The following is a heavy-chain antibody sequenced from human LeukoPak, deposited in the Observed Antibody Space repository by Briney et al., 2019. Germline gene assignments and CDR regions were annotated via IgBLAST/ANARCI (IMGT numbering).Heavy chain of an antibody. CDR3: ARHEGPSRDSSGYYYRVDKPLPVNWFDP. Sequence: GESLKISCKGSGYSFTSYWIGWVRQMPGKGLEWMGIIYPGDSDTRYSPSFQGQVTISADKSISTAYLQWSSLKASDTAMYYCARHEGPSRDSSGYYYRVDKPLPVNWFDPWGQGTLVTVSS. V-gene: IGHV5-51*01. D-gene: IGHD3-22*01. CDR2: IYPGDSDT. CDR1: GYSFTSYW. J-gene: IGHJ5*02.